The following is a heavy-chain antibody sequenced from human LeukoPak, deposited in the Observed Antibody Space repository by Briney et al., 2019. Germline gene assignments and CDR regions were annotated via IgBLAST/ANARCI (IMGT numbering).Heavy chain of an antibody. D-gene: IGHD1-20*01. V-gene: IGHV3-30*18. J-gene: IGHJ6*03. Sequence: GGSLRLSCVTSGFTFSHYGMHWVRQFPGKGLEWVAAISFDAEGDYHVDSVKGRFTISRDNSKNTLYLQMNSLRVEDTAVYYCAKEGGNWYDSEGNYLMRSYMDVWGKGTTVTVSS. CDR1: GFTFSHYG. CDR3: AKEGGNWYDSEGNYLMRSYMDV. CDR2: ISFDAEGD.